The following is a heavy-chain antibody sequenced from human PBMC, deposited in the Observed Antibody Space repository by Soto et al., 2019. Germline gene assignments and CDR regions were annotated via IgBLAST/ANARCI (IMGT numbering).Heavy chain of an antibody. D-gene: IGHD6-13*01. CDR1: GFTFSSYW. J-gene: IGHJ6*02. CDR2: IKQDGSEE. Sequence: EVQLVASGGGLVQPGGSLRLSCVDSGFTFSSYWMSWVRQAPVKGLEWVGNIKQDGSEENYADSVKGRFTISRDNAKNSMYLQMNSLRVEDTAVYYCARIAASGRGWDVWGQGTTVVVSS. CDR3: ARIAASGRGWDV. V-gene: IGHV3-7*01.